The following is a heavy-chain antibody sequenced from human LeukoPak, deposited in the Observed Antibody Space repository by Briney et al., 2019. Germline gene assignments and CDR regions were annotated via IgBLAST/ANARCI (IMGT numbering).Heavy chain of an antibody. D-gene: IGHD3-22*01. CDR2: IKSKTDGGTT. CDR1: GFTFSNAW. Sequence: PGGSLRLSCAASGFTFSNAWMSWVRQAPGKGLEWVGRIKSKTDGGTTDYAAPVKGSFTISRDDSKNTLYLQMNSLKTEDTAVYYCTTEVPSYYYDSSGYSNWGQGTLVTVSS. J-gene: IGHJ4*02. CDR3: TTEVPSYYYDSSGYSN. V-gene: IGHV3-15*01.